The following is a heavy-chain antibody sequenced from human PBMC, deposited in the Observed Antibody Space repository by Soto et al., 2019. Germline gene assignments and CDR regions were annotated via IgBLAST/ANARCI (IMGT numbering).Heavy chain of an antibody. Sequence: SETLSLTCTVSGGSISSYYWSWIRQPPGKGLEWIGYIYYSGSTNYNPSLKSRVTISVDTSKNQFSLKLSSVTAADTAVYYCARGYCSGGSCVFDYWGQGTLVTVSS. CDR3: ARGYCSGGSCVFDY. CDR1: GGSISSYY. CDR2: IYYSGST. J-gene: IGHJ4*02. D-gene: IGHD2-15*01. V-gene: IGHV4-59*01.